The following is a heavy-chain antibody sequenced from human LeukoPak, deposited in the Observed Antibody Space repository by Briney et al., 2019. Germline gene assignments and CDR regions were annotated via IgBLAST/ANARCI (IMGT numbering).Heavy chain of an antibody. J-gene: IGHJ4*02. CDR3: ARDLYYHDSSGYYPFFDY. V-gene: IGHV3-21*01. D-gene: IGHD3-22*01. CDR1: GFTFSSYS. Sequence: GGSLRLSCAASGFTFSSYSMNWVRQAPGKGLEWVSSISSSSSYIYYADSVKGRFTISRDNAKNSLYLQMNSLRAEDTAVYYCARDLYYHDSSGYYPFFDYWGQGTLVTVSS. CDR2: ISSSSSYI.